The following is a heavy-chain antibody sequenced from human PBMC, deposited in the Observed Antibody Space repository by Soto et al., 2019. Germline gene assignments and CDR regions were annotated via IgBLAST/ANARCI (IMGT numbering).Heavy chain of an antibody. CDR1: GFTFSSYS. CDR2: INSGSSTI. CDR3: ARDKPRSGYEKFDY. Sequence: EVQLVESGGGLVQPGGSLRLSGAASGFTFSSYSMNWVRQAPGKGLEWVSYINSGSSTIYYADSVKGRFTISRDNAKNSLYLQLNSLRAEDTAVYYCARDKPRSGYEKFDYWGQGTLVTVSS. V-gene: IGHV3-48*01. J-gene: IGHJ4*02. D-gene: IGHD3-3*01.